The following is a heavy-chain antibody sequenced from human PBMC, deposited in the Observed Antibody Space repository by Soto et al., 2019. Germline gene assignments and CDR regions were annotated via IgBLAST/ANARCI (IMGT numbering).Heavy chain of an antibody. Sequence: EVQLLESGGGLVQPGGSLRLSCAASGFTFSSYAMRWVRQAPVKGLEWVSAISGSGGSTYYPDSVKGRFTISRDNSKNTLYLQMNSLRAEDTAVYYCARRGSASYYDYWGQGTLVTVSS. CDR1: GFTFSSYA. V-gene: IGHV3-23*01. D-gene: IGHD6-19*01. CDR3: ARRGSASYYDY. CDR2: ISGSGGST. J-gene: IGHJ4*02.